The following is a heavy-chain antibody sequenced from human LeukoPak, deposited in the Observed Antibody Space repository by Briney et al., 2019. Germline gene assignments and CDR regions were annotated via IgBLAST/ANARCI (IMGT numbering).Heavy chain of an antibody. J-gene: IGHJ4*02. D-gene: IGHD6-19*01. CDR1: GFTFSSYG. Sequence: GGSLRLSCAASGFTFSSYGMHWVRQAPGKGLEWVAVIWYDGSNKYYGDSVKGRFTISRDNSKNTVYLQMNSLRAEDTAVYYCAKDRYSSGWYSDFDYWGQGTLVTVSS. CDR2: IWYDGSNK. V-gene: IGHV3-30*02. CDR3: AKDRYSSGWYSDFDY.